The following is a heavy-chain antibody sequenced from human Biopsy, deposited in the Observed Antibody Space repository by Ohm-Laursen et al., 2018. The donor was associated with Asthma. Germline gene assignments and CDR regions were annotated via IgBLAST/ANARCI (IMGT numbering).Heavy chain of an antibody. V-gene: IGHV4-61*01. J-gene: IGHJ2*01. CDR1: GGSVSSGSYY. D-gene: IGHD2-15*01. Sequence: SDTLSLTCTVSGGSVSSGSYYWSWIRQPPGKGLAWVSYISYSGSTDYNPSLKSRLTISMDTSNNQFSLKLSSVTAADTAVYYCARVPTTLRYFDLWGRGTLVTVSS. CDR3: ARVPTTLRYFDL. CDR2: ISYSGST.